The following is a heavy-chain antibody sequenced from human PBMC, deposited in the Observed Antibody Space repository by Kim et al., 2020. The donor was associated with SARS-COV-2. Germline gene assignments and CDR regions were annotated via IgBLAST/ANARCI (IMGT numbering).Heavy chain of an antibody. V-gene: IGHV3-9*01. CDR2: ISWNSGSI. J-gene: IGHJ6*02. CDR3: ATLGGYSSSSEYYYGMDV. CDR1: GFTFDDYA. D-gene: IGHD6-13*01. Sequence: GGSLRLSCAASGFTFDDYAMHWVRQAPGKGLEWVSGISWNSGSIGYADSVKGRFTISRDNAKNSLYLQMNSLRAEDTALYYCATLGGYSSSSEYYYGMDVWGQGTTVTVSS.